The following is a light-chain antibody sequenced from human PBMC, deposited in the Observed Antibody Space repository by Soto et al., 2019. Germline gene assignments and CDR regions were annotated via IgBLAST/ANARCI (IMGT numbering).Light chain of an antibody. Sequence: DMQMTQSPSSLSASVGDRVTITCRTSQTISSNLNWYQQKPGKAPKLLIYDTSSLQSGVPSRFSGSGSGTDFTLTISSLQPEDFATYYCQQTYSIPISFGQGTRLEIK. V-gene: IGKV1-39*01. J-gene: IGKJ5*01. CDR2: DTS. CDR1: QTISSN. CDR3: QQTYSIPIS.